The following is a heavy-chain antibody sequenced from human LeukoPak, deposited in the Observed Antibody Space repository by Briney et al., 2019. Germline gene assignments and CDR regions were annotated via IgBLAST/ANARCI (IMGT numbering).Heavy chain of an antibody. Sequence: GASVKVSCKASGYTFTSYYMHWVRQAPGQGLEWMGIINPSGGSTSYAQKFQGRVTMTRDTSTSTVYMELSSLRSEDTAVYYCASQTPGYFDWLLSIYYYYGMDVWGQGTTVTVSS. V-gene: IGHV1-46*01. CDR2: INPSGGST. CDR1: GYTFTSYY. D-gene: IGHD3-9*01. CDR3: ASQTPGYFDWLLSIYYYYGMDV. J-gene: IGHJ6*02.